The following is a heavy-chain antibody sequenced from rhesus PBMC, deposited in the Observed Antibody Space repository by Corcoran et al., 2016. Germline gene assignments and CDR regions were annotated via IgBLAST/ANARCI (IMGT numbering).Heavy chain of an antibody. CDR1: GFTFGSYA. Sequence: QVQLVQSGAEVKKPGASVKVSCKASGFTFGSYAISWVRQAPGNRLEWMGVIIPLGGRTTYEEKFQGRVTITADTSTSTAYMELSRLRSEDTAVYYWARGGYSGSWNAFSFDYWGQGVLVTVSS. CDR3: ARGGYSGSWNAFSFDY. V-gene: IGHV1-198*02. D-gene: IGHD6-25*01. J-gene: IGHJ4*01. CDR2: IIPLGGRT.